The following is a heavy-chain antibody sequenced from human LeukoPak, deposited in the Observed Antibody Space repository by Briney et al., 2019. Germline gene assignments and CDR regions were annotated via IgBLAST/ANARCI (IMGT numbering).Heavy chain of an antibody. Sequence: PSETLSLTCAVSGYSITSGYYWAWIRQPPGKGLEWIGNIYHSGSTYYNASLKSRVTISVDTSKNQFSLKLSSVTAADTAVYYCARRYCNYFFDYWGQGTLVTVSS. CDR2: IYHSGST. V-gene: IGHV4-38-2*01. D-gene: IGHD3-10*01. CDR3: ARRYCNYFFDY. CDR1: GYSITSGYY. J-gene: IGHJ4*02.